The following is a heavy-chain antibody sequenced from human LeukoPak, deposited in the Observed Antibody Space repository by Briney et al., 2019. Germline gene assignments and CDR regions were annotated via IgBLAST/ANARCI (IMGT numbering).Heavy chain of an antibody. CDR1: GGSINNYY. J-gene: IGHJ4*02. D-gene: IGHD3-22*01. CDR3: ARRQYYDSSGYWYYFDY. CDR2: IYYSRST. Sequence: PSETLSLTCTVSGGSINNYYWSWIRQPPGQGLECIGQIYYSRSTNYNPSLKSRVTISVDTSKNQFSLNLRSVTAADTAIYYCARRQYYDSSGYWYYFDYWGRGILVTASS. V-gene: IGHV4-59*08.